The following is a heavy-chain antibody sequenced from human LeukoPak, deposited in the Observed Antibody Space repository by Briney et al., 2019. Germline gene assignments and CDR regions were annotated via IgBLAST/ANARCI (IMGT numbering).Heavy chain of an antibody. J-gene: IGHJ4*02. Sequence: RSGGSLRLSGAASGFTFSNAWMSWVRQAPGKGLEWVGRIKSKTDGGTTDYAAPVKGRFTISRDDSKNTLYLQMNSLRTEDTAVYYCTSDLSSGWYEDYWGQGTLVTVSS. V-gene: IGHV3-15*01. D-gene: IGHD6-19*01. CDR1: GFTFSNAW. CDR2: IKSKTDGGTT. CDR3: TSDLSSGWYEDY.